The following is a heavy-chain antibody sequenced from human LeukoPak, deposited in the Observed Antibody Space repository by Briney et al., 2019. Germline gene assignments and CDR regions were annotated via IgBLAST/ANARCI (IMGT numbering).Heavy chain of an antibody. J-gene: IGHJ6*02. CDR1: GGSISHYY. CDR2: IYYSGTT. CDR3: AREDPQTKVPEGMDV. D-gene: IGHD4/OR15-4a*01. V-gene: IGHV4-59*01. Sequence: SETLSLTCTVSGGSISHYYWSWIRQPPGKGLEWIGYIYYSGTTNYNPSLKSRVTISVDTSKNQFSLRLNSVTAADTAVYYCAREDPQTKVPEGMDVWGQGTTVTVSS.